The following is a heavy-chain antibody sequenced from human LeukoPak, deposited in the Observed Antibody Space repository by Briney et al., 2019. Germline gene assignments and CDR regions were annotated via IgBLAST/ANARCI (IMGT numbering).Heavy chain of an antibody. Sequence: ASVKVSCKASGYTFTDYYMRWVRQAPGQGLEWIGWISPDGGRTGFAQKFQGRVTMTRDTSISTAYMELSRLGYDDTAVYYCARDTRSSYLQYYFDYWGQGTLVTVSS. CDR1: GYTFTDYY. CDR3: ARDTRSSYLQYYFDY. CDR2: ISPDGGRT. V-gene: IGHV1-2*02. D-gene: IGHD5-24*01. J-gene: IGHJ4*02.